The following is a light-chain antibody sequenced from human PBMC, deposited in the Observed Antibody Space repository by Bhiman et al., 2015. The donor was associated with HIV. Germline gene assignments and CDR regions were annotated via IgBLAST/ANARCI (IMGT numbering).Light chain of an antibody. CDR2: LVS. V-gene: IGLV2-14*03. CDR3: SSYASSGPSHVI. Sequence: QSGLTQPASVSGSPGQSITISCTGSSSDVGAYYVSWYQQYPGKAPKLVISLVSQRPSGVSHRFSGSKSGDTASLTISELQAEDEADYYCSSYASSGPSHVIFGGGTKLTVL. CDR1: SSDVGAYY. J-gene: IGLJ2*01.